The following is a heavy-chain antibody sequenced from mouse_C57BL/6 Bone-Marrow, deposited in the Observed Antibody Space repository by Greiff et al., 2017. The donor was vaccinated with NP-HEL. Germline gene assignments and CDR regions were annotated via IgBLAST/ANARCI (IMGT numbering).Heavy chain of an antibody. J-gene: IGHJ2*01. CDR2: IDPSDSYT. Sequence: QVQLKQPGAELVMPGASVKLSCKASGYTFTSYWMHWVKQRPGQGLEWIGEIDPSDSYTNYNQKFKGKSTLTVDKSSSTAYMQLSSLTSEDSAVYYCAYGGNYFDYWGQGTTLTVSS. CDR3: AYGGNYFDY. V-gene: IGHV1-69*01. D-gene: IGHD1-1*01. CDR1: GYTFTSYW.